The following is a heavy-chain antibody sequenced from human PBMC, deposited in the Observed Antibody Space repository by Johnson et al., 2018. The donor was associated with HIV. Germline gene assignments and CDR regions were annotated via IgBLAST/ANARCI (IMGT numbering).Heavy chain of an antibody. V-gene: IGHV3-7*01. J-gene: IGHJ3*02. CDR3: ARVGSYNWNYDGAFYI. D-gene: IGHD1-7*01. CDR2: IKQDGSEK. Sequence: VQLVESGGGLVQPGGSLRLSCAASGFTFTSYWMSWVRQAPGKGLEWVANIKQDGSEKYYVDSVKGRFTISRDNAKNSLVLKMNSLRVEDTAVYYCARVGSYNWNYDGAFYIWGQGTMVTVSS. CDR1: GFTFTSYW.